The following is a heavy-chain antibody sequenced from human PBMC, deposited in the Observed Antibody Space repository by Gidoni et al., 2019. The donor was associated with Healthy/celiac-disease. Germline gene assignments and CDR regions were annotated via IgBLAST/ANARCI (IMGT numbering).Heavy chain of an antibody. V-gene: IGHV3-33*01. CDR3: ARDKESSSSWGTTYYYDYMDV. J-gene: IGHJ6*03. D-gene: IGHD6-13*01. CDR1: GFTFSRYG. CDR2: IWYDGSNK. Sequence: QVQLVESGVGVVQPVRSLRLSCAASGFTFSRYGMHCVRQGPGKGLECVAVIWYDGSNKYDADSVEGRFTIYRENSKNTLYRQMNSLRAEDTAGYYCARDKESSSSWGTTYYYDYMDVWGKGTTVTVSS.